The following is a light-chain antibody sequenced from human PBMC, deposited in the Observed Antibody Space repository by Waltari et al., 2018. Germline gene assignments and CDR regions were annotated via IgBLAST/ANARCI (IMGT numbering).Light chain of an antibody. CDR1: QSVLYSSNNKNY. CDR2: WAS. J-gene: IGKJ2*01. Sequence: DIVMTQSPDSLAVSLGERATINGKSSQSVLYSSNNKNYLAWYQQKPGQPPKLLIYWASTRESGVPDRFSGSGSGTDFTLTISSLQAEDVAVYYCQQYYTEVTFGQGTKLEIK. CDR3: QQYYTEVT. V-gene: IGKV4-1*01.